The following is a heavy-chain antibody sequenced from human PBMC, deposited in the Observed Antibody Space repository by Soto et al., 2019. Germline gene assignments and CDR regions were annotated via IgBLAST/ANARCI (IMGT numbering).Heavy chain of an antibody. J-gene: IGHJ4*02. CDR2: VYYSGPT. Sequence: SETLSLTCTVSGGSLSSGGYTWNWIRQHPVKGLEWLGYVYYSGPTFYNPSLKSRLTISLDTSKHQFSLNLTSVTAADTAVYYCDRGVAVDGFDYWGQGILVTVFS. CDR3: DRGVAVDGFDY. V-gene: IGHV4-31*03. D-gene: IGHD6-19*01. CDR1: GGSLSSGGYT.